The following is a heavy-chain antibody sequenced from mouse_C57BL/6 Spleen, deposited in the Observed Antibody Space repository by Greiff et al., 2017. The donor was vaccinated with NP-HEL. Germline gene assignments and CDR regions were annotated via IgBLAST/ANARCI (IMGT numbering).Heavy chain of an antibody. CDR2: IYPGSGST. CDR1: GYTFTSYW. J-gene: IGHJ2*01. D-gene: IGHD1-1*01. Sequence: QVQLQQPGAELVKPGASVKMSCKASGYTFTSYWITWVKQRPGQGLEWIGDIYPGSGSTNYNEKFKSKATLTVDTSSSTAYMQLSSLTSEDSAVYYCARSPIITTVVGNYFDYWGQGTTLTVSS. CDR3: ARSPIITTVVGNYFDY. V-gene: IGHV1-55*01.